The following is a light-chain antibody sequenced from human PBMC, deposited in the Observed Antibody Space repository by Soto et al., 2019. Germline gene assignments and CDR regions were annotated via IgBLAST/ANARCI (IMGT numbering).Light chain of an antibody. J-gene: IGLJ2*01. V-gene: IGLV1-40*01. CDR2: GNS. Sequence: QAVVTQPPSVSGAPGQRVTISCTGSSSNIGAGYDVHWYQQIPGTAPKLLIYGNSNRPSGVPDRFSGSKSGTSASLAITGLQAEDEADYYCQSYDSGLSGVVFRGGTNVTDL. CDR1: SSNIGAGYD. CDR3: QSYDSGLSGVV.